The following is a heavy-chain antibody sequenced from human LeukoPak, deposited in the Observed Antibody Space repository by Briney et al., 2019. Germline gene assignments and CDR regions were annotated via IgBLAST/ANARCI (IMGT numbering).Heavy chain of an antibody. CDR1: GFTFSSYS. D-gene: IGHD3-10*01. V-gene: IGHV3-48*01. CDR3: ARIYYYYGSGSYLFSDYYYYYMDV. CDR2: ISSSSSTI. J-gene: IGHJ6*03. Sequence: GGSLRLSCAASGFTFSSYSMNWVRQAPGKGLEWVSYISSSSSTIYYADSVKGRFTISRDNAKNSLYLQMNSLRAEDTAVYYCARIYYYYGSGSYLFSDYYYYYMDVWGKGTTVTVSS.